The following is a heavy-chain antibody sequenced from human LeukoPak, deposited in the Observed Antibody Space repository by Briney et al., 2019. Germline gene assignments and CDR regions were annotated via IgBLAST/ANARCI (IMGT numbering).Heavy chain of an antibody. CDR2: IYPGDSDT. Sequence: GESLKISCKASGYSFTGYWVGWVRQMPGKGLEWMGIIYPGDSDTRYSPSFQGQVTISADKSISTAYLQWSSLKASDSAMYYCARYTDHYYFDYWGQGTLVTVSS. CDR3: ARYTDHYYFDY. V-gene: IGHV5-51*01. J-gene: IGHJ4*02. D-gene: IGHD1-1*01. CDR1: GYSFTGYW.